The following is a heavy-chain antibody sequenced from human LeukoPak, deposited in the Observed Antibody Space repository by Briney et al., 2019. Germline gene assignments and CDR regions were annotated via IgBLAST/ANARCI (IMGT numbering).Heavy chain of an antibody. J-gene: IGHJ2*01. CDR1: GFTFTTYD. Sequence: WGSLRLTCAASGFTFTTYDMHWLRQTPGKGLVWVSRINSDGSSTSSADSVKGRFTISRDNAKNTLYLQMSSLRAEDTAVYYSLSALARSPCYTDGCGRHSLVTVSS. CDR3: LSALARSPCYTDG. D-gene: IGHD6-19*01. CDR2: INSDGSST. V-gene: IGHV3-74*01.